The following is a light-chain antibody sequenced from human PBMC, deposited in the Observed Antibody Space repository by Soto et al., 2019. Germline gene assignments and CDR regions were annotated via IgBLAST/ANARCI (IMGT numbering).Light chain of an antibody. CDR3: QQYGSSPPT. V-gene: IGKV3-20*01. CDR2: GAS. J-gene: IGKJ5*01. CDR1: QSVSSSY. Sequence: EIVLTQSPGTLSLSPGESATLSCRASQSVSSSYLAWYRQKPGQAPRLLIYGASTRATGTPERFSGSGSGTDFALTISRLGPEGFAVYYCQQYGSSPPTFGQGTRLEIK.